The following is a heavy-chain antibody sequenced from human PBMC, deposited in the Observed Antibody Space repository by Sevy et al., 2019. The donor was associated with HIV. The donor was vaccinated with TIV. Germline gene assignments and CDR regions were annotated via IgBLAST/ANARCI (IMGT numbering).Heavy chain of an antibody. Sequence: GGSLRLSCAASGFTFNISAMNWVRQAPGKGLEWVALISYDGSSKYYAHSVKGRFSISRDNSKNTLYLQMNSLRTEDTAIYYCARAYGLEPQYFDFWGQGTLVTVSS. CDR3: ARAYGLEPQYFDF. CDR2: ISYDGSSK. J-gene: IGHJ4*02. D-gene: IGHD1-1*01. CDR1: GFTFNISA. V-gene: IGHV3-30-3*01.